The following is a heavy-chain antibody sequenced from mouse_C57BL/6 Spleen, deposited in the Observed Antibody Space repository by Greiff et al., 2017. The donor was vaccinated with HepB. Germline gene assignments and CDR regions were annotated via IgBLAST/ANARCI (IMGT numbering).Heavy chain of an antibody. Sequence: QVQLQQSGAELVRPGASVTLSCKASGYTFTDYEMHWVKQTPVHGLEWIGAIDPETGGTAYNQKFKGKAILTADTSSSTAYMELRSLTSEDSAVYYCTRSVVLEALYAMDYWGQGTSVTVSS. CDR1: GYTFTDYE. CDR3: TRSVVLEALYAMDY. J-gene: IGHJ4*01. D-gene: IGHD2-14*01. V-gene: IGHV1-15*01. CDR2: IDPETGGT.